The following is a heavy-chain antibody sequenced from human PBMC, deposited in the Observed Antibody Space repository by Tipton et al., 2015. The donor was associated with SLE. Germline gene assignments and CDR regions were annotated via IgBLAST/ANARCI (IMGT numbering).Heavy chain of an antibody. Sequence: TLSLTCTVSGGTMNSAGYHWSWIRLHPGKGLEWIGYINYSGNTYYNPSLKSRVTISIDTSKNQFSLKLSSVTAADTAAYYCARGPGDWFDPWGQGTLVTVSS. J-gene: IGHJ5*02. V-gene: IGHV4-31*03. D-gene: IGHD3-10*01. CDR3: ARGPGDWFDP. CDR1: GGTMNSAGYH. CDR2: INYSGNT.